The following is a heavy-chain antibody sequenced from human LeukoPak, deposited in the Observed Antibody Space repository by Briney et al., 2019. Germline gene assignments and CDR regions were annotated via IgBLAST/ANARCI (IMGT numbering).Heavy chain of an antibody. CDR2: LKQDGSEK. CDR3: ARDGGGSSWYLVGYYYYYGMDV. CDR1: GFTFSSYW. D-gene: IGHD6-13*01. V-gene: IGHV3-7*01. Sequence: PGGSLRLSCAASGFTFSSYWMSWVRQAPGKGLEWVANLKQDGSEKYYVDSVKGRFTISRDNAKNSLYLQMNSLRAEDTAVYYCARDGGGSSWYLVGYYYYYGMDVWGQGTTVTVSS. J-gene: IGHJ6*02.